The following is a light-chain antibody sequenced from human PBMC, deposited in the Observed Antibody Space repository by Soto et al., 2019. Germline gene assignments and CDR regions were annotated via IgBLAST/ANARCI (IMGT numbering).Light chain of an antibody. CDR3: QQYNSYSYT. V-gene: IGKV1-5*03. CDR1: QSISSY. CDR2: KSS. J-gene: IGKJ2*01. Sequence: DIQMTQSPTTLSASVGDRVTITCRASQSISSYLAWYQQKPGKAPKLLIYKSSTLESGVTSRFSVSASGTEFNLTISSLPPDDFATYYCQQYNSYSYTFGQGTKLEIK.